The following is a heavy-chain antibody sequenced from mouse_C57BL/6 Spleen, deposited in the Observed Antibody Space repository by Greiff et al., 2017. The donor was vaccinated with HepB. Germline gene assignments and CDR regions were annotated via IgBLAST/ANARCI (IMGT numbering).Heavy chain of an antibody. V-gene: IGHV1-55*01. D-gene: IGHD1-1*01. J-gene: IGHJ1*03. CDR1: GYTFTSYW. Sequence: QVQLQQPGAELVKPWASVKMSCKASGYTFTSYWITWVKQRPGQGLEWIGDIYPGSGSTNYNEKFKSKATLTVDTSSSTAYMQLSSLTSEDSAVYYCARRDYGSSYWYFDVWGTGTTVTVSS. CDR3: ARRDYGSSYWYFDV. CDR2: IYPGSGST.